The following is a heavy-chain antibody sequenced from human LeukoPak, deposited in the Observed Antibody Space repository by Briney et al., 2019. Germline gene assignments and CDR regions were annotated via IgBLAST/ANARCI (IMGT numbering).Heavy chain of an antibody. D-gene: IGHD6-13*01. J-gene: IGHJ4*02. CDR2: ISSSSSYI. CDR1: VFTFSSYS. CDR3: ATGGAAAGTPPTGY. V-gene: IGHV3-21*01. Sequence: GGSLRLSCAASVFTFSSYSMNWVRQAPGKGLEWVSSISSSSSYIYYADSVKGRFTISRDNAKNSLYLQMNSLRAEDTAVYYCATGGAAAGTPPTGYWGQGTLVTVSS.